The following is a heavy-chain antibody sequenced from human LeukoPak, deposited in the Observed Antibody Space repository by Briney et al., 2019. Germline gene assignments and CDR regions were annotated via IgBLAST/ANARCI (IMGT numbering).Heavy chain of an antibody. J-gene: IGHJ4*02. D-gene: IGHD3-9*01. Sequence: PGGSLRLSCVASGFTFSSYSMNWVRQAPGKGLEWVSSISSSSSYIYYADSVKGRFTISRDNAKNSLYLQMNSLRAEDTAVYYCARDADDILTGYYPYFDYWGQGTLVTVSS. V-gene: IGHV3-21*01. CDR3: ARDADDILTGYYPYFDY. CDR1: GFTFSSYS. CDR2: ISSSSSYI.